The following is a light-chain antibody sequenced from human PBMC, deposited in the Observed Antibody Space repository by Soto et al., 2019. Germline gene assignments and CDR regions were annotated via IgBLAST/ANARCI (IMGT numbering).Light chain of an antibody. J-gene: IGKJ1*01. CDR1: QSISTY. Sequence: DIQMTQSPSSLSASVGDRVTITCRASQSISTYLNWYQQKPGKAPKLLIYAASTLQSGVPSRFSGSGSGTDFRLTITSLQPEDIATYYYQQSSTNPRTIGQGTHVDFK. V-gene: IGKV1-39*01. CDR2: AAS. CDR3: QQSSTNPRT.